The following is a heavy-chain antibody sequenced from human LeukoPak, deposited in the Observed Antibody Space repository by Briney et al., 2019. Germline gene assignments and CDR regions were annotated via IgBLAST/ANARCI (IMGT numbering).Heavy chain of an antibody. J-gene: IGHJ6*03. Sequence: ETLSLTCTVSGGSISSSSYNWGWIRQPPGKGLEWVSSISSTGGTTYYADSVKGRFTISRDNSKNTLYLQMNSLRAEDTAIYYCAKNGDRGAYCTGGTCYPYFYYYMDVWGKGTTVTI. D-gene: IGHD2-15*01. CDR1: GGSISSSSYN. CDR2: ISSTGGTT. V-gene: IGHV3-23*01. CDR3: AKNGDRGAYCTGGTCYPYFYYYMDV.